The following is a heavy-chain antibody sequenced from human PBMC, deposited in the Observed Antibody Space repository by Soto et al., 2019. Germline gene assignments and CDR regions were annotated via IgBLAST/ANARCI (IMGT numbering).Heavy chain of an antibody. J-gene: IGHJ4*02. CDR3: ARDWGNYGDDDY. D-gene: IGHD4-17*01. CDR1: GYTLTSYH. Sequence: QVQLVQSGAEVKKPGASVKVSCKASGYTLTSYHMDWVRQAPGQGLEWMGKINTSGDRTWYAQKLRGRVTMTRNTSTSTDYMELSSLRSEDTAVDYCARDWGNYGDDDYWGQGTLVSVSS. CDR2: INTSGDRT. V-gene: IGHV1-46*04.